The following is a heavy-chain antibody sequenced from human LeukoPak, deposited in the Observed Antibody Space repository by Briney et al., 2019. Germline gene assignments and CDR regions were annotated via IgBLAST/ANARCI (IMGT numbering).Heavy chain of an antibody. V-gene: IGHV4-38-2*02. CDR1: GYSISSGYY. D-gene: IGHD7-27*01. J-gene: IGHJ4*02. CDR3: ARRRPNWGRYGY. CDR2: IYHSGST. Sequence: PSETLSLTCTVSGYSISSGYYWGWIRRPPGKGLEWIGSIYHSGSTYYNPSLKSRVTISVDTSKNQFSLKLSSVTAADTAVYYCARRRPNWGRYGYWGQGTLVTVSS.